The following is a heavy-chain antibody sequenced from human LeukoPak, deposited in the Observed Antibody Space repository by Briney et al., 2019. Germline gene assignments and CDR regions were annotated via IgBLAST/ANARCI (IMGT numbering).Heavy chain of an antibody. D-gene: IGHD3-22*01. CDR1: GGSFSGYY. J-gene: IGHJ4*02. CDR3: ARGHKWFRYLLDY. V-gene: IGHV4-34*01. Sequence: SETLSLTCAVYGGSFSGYYWSWIRHPPGKGLEWIGEINHSGSTNYNPSLKSRVTISVDTSKNQFSLKLSSVTAADTAVYYCARGHKWFRYLLDYWGQGTLVTVSS. CDR2: INHSGST.